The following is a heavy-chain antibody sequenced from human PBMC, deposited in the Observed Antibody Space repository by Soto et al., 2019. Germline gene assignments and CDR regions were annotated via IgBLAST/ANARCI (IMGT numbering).Heavy chain of an antibody. V-gene: IGHV1-8*01. CDR2: MNPNSGNT. D-gene: IGHD2-2*01. J-gene: IGHJ4*02. Sequence: ASVKVSCKASGYTFTSYDINWVRQATGQGLEWMGWMNPNSGNTGYAQKFQGRVTMTRNTSISTAYMELSSLRSEDTAVYYCARGGVSSTSRDYWGQGTLVTVSS. CDR1: GYTFTSYD. CDR3: ARGGVSSTSRDY.